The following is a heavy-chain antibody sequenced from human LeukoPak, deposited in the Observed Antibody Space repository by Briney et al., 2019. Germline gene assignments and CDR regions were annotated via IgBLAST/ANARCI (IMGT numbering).Heavy chain of an antibody. CDR2: IYHSGST. D-gene: IGHD2-2*02. CDR1: GGSISSSNW. V-gene: IGHV4-4*02. Sequence: SETLSLTCAVSGGSISSSNWWSWVRQPPGKGLEWIGEIYHSGSTNYNPSLKSRVTISVDTSKNQFSLKLSSVTAADTAVYYCARGLGYCSSTSCYTDYMDVWGKGTTVTVSS. J-gene: IGHJ6*03. CDR3: ARGLGYCSSTSCYTDYMDV.